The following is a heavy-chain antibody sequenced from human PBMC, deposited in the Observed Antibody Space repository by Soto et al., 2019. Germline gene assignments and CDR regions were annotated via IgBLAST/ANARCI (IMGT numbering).Heavy chain of an antibody. Sequence: PGGSLRLSCAASGFTFSSYAMSWVRQAPGKGLEWVSAISGSGGSTYYADSVKGRFTISRDNSKNTLYLQMNSLRAEDTAVYYCARLDSSGSLVEVWWFDPWGQGTLVTVSS. D-gene: IGHD3-22*01. CDR1: GFTFSSYA. J-gene: IGHJ5*02. CDR3: ARLDSSGSLVEVWWFDP. CDR2: ISGSGGST. V-gene: IGHV3-23*01.